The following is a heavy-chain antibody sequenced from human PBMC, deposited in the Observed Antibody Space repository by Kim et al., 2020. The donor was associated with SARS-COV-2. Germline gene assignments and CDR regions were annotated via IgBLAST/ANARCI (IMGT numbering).Heavy chain of an antibody. CDR3: ATGSGSYFAFDY. Sequence: GGSLRLSCAASGFTFSSYGMHWVRQAPGKGLEWVAVISYDGSNKYYADSVKGRFTISRDNSKNTLYLQMNSLRAEDTAVYYCATGSGSYFAFDYWGQGT. CDR1: GFTFSSYG. D-gene: IGHD1-26*01. CDR2: ISYDGSNK. V-gene: IGHV3-30*03. J-gene: IGHJ4*02.